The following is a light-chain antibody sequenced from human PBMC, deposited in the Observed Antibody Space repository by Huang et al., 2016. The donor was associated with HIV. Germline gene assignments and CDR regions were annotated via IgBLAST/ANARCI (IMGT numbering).Light chain of an antibody. CDR2: DAS. Sequence: ERVLTQSPVSLSVSPGERATLSCRASHSVSSNLAWYQQKPGQAPRLLLYDASTRASDIPARFSGSGSEIEFTLTISSLQSEDFAIYYCQQYNNWPRTFGQGTKVEIK. J-gene: IGKJ2*01. V-gene: IGKV3-15*01. CDR3: QQYNNWPRT. CDR1: HSVSSN.